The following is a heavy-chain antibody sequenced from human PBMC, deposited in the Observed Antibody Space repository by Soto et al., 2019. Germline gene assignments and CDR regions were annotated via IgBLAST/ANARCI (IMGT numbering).Heavy chain of an antibody. CDR3: ARDSGYGSGASVNHYLDY. CDR1: GFTLRCSW. D-gene: IGHD3-10*01. J-gene: IGHJ4*01. CDR2: IKMDASEK. V-gene: IGHV3-7*01. Sequence: LTLARASPGFTLRCSWISRVRPAPWKLLESLATIKMDASEKKYVDSVKGRFTMSRDNAKNSLYLQMDSLRAEDTAVYYCARDSGYGSGASVNHYLDYWGHGTLVTVSS.